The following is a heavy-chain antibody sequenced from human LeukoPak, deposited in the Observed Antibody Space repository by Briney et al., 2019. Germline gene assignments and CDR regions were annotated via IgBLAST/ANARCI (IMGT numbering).Heavy chain of an antibody. D-gene: IGHD6-6*01. CDR2: MNPNSGNT. Sequence: ASVKVSCKASGYTFASFGITWVRQAAGQGLEWMGWMNPNSGNTGYAQKFQGRVTMTRNTSISTAYMELSSLRSEDTAVYYCASSGGSSSYYYYYYMDVWGKGTTVTVSS. CDR3: ASSGGSSSYYYYYYMDV. CDR1: GYTFASFG. J-gene: IGHJ6*03. V-gene: IGHV1-8*02.